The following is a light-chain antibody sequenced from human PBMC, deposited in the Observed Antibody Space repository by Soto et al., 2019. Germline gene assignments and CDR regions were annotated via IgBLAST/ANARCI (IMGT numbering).Light chain of an antibody. V-gene: IGLV1-44*01. CDR2: NND. CDR3: EAWDDSLYGAV. Sequence: QSVLTQPPSASGTPGQRVTISCSGSSSNIGANPINWYQQLPGTAPKLLIYNNDQRPSGVPDRFSASKSGTSASLAISGLQSDDEAYYYWEAWDDSLYGAVLGGGTKVTVL. J-gene: IGLJ2*01. CDR1: SSNIGANP.